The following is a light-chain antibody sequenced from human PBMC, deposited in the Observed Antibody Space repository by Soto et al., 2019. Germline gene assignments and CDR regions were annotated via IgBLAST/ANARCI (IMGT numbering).Light chain of an antibody. V-gene: IGLV2-14*01. CDR1: SSDVGGYNY. Sequence: QSVLTQPPSASGSPGQSVTISCTGTSSDVGGYNYVSWYQQHPGKVPKLMIYEVTNRPSGVSNRFSGSKSVNTASLTISGLQAEDEADYYCSSYTSSRTYVFGTGTKVTVL. J-gene: IGLJ1*01. CDR3: SSYTSSRTYV. CDR2: EVT.